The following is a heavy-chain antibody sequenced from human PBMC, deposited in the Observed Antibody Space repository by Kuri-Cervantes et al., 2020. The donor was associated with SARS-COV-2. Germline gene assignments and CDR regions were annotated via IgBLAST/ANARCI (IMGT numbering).Heavy chain of an antibody. V-gene: IGHV1-69*05. CDR3: ASCTSCYVGDYRVTFDY. CDR2: IIPIFGTA. Sequence: SVKVSCKASGGTFSSYAISWVRQAPGQGLEWMGGIIPIFGTANYAQKFQGRVTITTDESTSTAYMELSSLRSGDTTVYYCASCTSCYVGDYRVTFDYWGQGTLVTVSS. CDR1: GGTFSSYA. D-gene: IGHD2-2*01. J-gene: IGHJ4*02.